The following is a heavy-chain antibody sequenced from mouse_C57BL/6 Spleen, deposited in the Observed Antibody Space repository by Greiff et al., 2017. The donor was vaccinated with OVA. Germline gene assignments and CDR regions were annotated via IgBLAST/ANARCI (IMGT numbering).Heavy chain of an antibody. D-gene: IGHD2-1*01. CDR3: ARYSGNYFYYAMDY. CDR2: INPNNGGT. J-gene: IGHJ4*01. Sequence: DVQLQESGPELVKPGASVKIPCKASGYTFTDYNMDWVKQSHGKSLEWIGDINPNNGGTIYNQKFKGKATLTVDKSSSTAYMERRSLTSEDTAVYYCARYSGNYFYYAMDYWGQGTSVTVSS. V-gene: IGHV1-18*01. CDR1: GYTFTDYN.